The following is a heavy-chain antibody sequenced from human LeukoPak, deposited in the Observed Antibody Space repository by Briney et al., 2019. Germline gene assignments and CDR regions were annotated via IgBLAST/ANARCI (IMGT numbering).Heavy chain of an antibody. J-gene: IGHJ4*02. CDR1: GFILTSYW. CDR2: ITQDGSEK. CDR3: ASHPRHDYGDYGLDY. D-gene: IGHD4-17*01. Sequence: AGSLRLSCAPSGFILTSYWMSCVRQAPGKGLEWVANITQDGSEKYYVDSVKGRFTISRDNAKNSLYLQMISLRAEDTALNYCASHPRHDYGDYGLDYWGQGTLDTVSS. V-gene: IGHV3-7*03.